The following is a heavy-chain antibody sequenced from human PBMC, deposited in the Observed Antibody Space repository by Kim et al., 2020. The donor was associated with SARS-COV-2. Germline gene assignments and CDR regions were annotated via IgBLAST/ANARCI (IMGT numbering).Heavy chain of an antibody. CDR2: IKQDGSEK. D-gene: IGHD3-22*01. V-gene: IGHV3-7*01. CDR3: ARDLRSSGYYSGHAFDI. Sequence: GGSLRLSCAASGFTFSSDWMSWVRQAPGKGLEWVANIKQDGSEKYYVDSVKGRFTISRDNAKNSLYLQMNSLRAEDTAVYDCARDLRSSGYYSGHAFDIWGPGTMVTVSS. CDR1: GFTFSSDW. J-gene: IGHJ3*02.